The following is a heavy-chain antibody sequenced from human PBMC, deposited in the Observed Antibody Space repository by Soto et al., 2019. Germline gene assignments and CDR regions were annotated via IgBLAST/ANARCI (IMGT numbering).Heavy chain of an antibody. CDR3: ARSPGIAVADY. Sequence: PGGSLRLSCAASGFTFSTYSMNWVRQAPGKGLEWVSSISSSSSYIYYADSVKGRFTISRDNAKNSLYLQMNSLRSEDTAVYYCARSPGIAVADYWGQGTLVTVSS. D-gene: IGHD6-19*01. CDR2: ISSSSSYI. J-gene: IGHJ4*02. V-gene: IGHV3-21*01. CDR1: GFTFSTYS.